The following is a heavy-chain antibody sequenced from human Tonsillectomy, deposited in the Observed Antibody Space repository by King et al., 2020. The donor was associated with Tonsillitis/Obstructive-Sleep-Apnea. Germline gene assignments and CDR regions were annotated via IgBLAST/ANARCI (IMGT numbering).Heavy chain of an antibody. CDR1: GGTFSNYA. CDR3: ARDSSSSSNYYYDMDG. V-gene: IGHV1-69*04. J-gene: IGHJ6*03. D-gene: IGHD6-6*01. CDR2: IIPILNIA. Sequence: QLVQSGAEVKKPGSSVKVSCKTSGGTFSNYAINWVRQAPGQGLEWMGRIIPILNIANSAQKFQGRVTITADKSTSTAYMELSSLRSEDTAVYFCARDSSSSSNYYYDMDGWGKGATGTVSS.